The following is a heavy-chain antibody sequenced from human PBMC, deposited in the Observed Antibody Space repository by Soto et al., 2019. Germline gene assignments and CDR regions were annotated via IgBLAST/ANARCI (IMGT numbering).Heavy chain of an antibody. J-gene: IGHJ4*02. CDR2: IGTAGDK. V-gene: IGHV3-13*01. CDR3: ARGNVEMATNGDFDY. Sequence: GGSLRLSCAASGFTFSSYDMHWVRQATGKGLEWVSAIGTAGDKYYPGSVKGRFTISRENAKNSLYLQMNSLSAGDTAVYYCARGNVEMATNGDFDYWGQGTLVTVSS. CDR1: GFTFSSYD. D-gene: IGHD5-12*01.